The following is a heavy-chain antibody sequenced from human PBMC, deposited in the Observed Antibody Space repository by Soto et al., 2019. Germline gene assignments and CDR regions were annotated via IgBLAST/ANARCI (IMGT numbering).Heavy chain of an antibody. Sequence: GGSLRLSCAASGFTFSSYGMHWVRQAPGKGLEWVAVIWYDGSNKYYADSVKGRFTISRDNSKNTLYLQMNSLRAEDTAVYYCARDPRYCSSTSCYAPDYYYYGMDVWGQGTTVTVSS. J-gene: IGHJ6*02. V-gene: IGHV3-33*01. D-gene: IGHD2-2*01. CDR3: ARDPRYCSSTSCYAPDYYYYGMDV. CDR2: IWYDGSNK. CDR1: GFTFSSYG.